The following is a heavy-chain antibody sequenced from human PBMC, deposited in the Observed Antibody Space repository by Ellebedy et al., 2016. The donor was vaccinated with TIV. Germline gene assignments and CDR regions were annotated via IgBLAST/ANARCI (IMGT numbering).Heavy chain of an antibody. J-gene: IGHJ4*02. CDR3: ARGGLNYFDY. CDR2: ITGGVATT. V-gene: IGHV3-23*01. D-gene: IGHD5-12*01. CDR1: GFTFSNDV. Sequence: GGSLRLXXAASGFTFSNDVMTWVRQAPGKGLEWVSTITGGVATTYYADSVKGRFTISRDNSKTTLYLQMNSLRAEDTAVYYCARGGLNYFDYWGQGTLVTVSS.